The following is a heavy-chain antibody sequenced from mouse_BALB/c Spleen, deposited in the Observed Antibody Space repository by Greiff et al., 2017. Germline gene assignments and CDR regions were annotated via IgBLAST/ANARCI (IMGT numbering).Heavy chain of an antibody. CDR3: ARSGYADYYAMDY. D-gene: IGHD2-2*01. Sequence: QVQLKESGPGLVAPSQSLSITCTVSGFSLTGYGVNWVRQPPGKGLEWLGMIWGDGSTDYNSALKSRLSISKDNSKSQVFLKMNSLQTDDTARYYCARSGYADYYAMDYWGQGTSVTVSS. CDR1: GFSLTGYG. V-gene: IGHV2-6-7*01. J-gene: IGHJ4*01. CDR2: IWGDGST.